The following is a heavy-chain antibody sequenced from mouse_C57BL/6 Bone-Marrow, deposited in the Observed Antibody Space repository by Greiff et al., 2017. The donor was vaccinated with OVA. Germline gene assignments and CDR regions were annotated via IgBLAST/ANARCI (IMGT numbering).Heavy chain of an antibody. CDR1: GFTFSSYT. J-gene: IGHJ4*01. D-gene: IGHD2-5*01. CDR3: AGPSYYSNLYYAMDY. CDR2: ISGGGGNT. V-gene: IGHV5-9*01. Sequence: EVQLVESGGGLVKPGGSLKLSCAASGFTFSSYTMSWVRQTPEKRLEWVATISGGGGNTYYPDSVKGRFTISRDNAKNTLYLQMSSLRSEDTALYYCAGPSYYSNLYYAMDYWGQGTSVTVSS.